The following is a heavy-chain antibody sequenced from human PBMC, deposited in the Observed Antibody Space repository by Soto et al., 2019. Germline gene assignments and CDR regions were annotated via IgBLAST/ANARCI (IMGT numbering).Heavy chain of an antibody. J-gene: IGHJ6*02. V-gene: IGHV4-39*01. CDR1: GGSISSSSYY. CDR3: ARHAPYYDFWSGYFDTYYYYYGMDV. Sequence: PSEALSLSCAVSGGSISSSSYYWGWIRQPPGKGLEWIGSIYYSGSTYYNPSLKSRVTISVDTSKNQFSLKLSSVTAADTAVYYCARHAPYYDFWSGYFDTYYYYYGMDVWGQGTTVPVSS. CDR2: IYYSGST. D-gene: IGHD3-3*01.